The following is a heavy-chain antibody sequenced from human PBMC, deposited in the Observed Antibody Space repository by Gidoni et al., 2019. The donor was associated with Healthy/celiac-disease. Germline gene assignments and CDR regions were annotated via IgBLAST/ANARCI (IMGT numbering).Heavy chain of an antibody. CDR3: ATRAPYDYVWGSYRHDAFDI. CDR1: GFTVRSHS. D-gene: IGHD3-16*02. J-gene: IGHJ3*02. CDR2: IYSGGST. V-gene: IGHV3-53*02. Sequence: EVQLVETGGGLIQPGGSLRLSCAASGFTVRSHSMSWVRQAPGKGLEWVSVIYSGGSTYYADSVKGRFTISRDNSKNTLYLQMNSLRAEDTAVYYCATRAPYDYVWGSYRHDAFDIWGQGTMVTVSS.